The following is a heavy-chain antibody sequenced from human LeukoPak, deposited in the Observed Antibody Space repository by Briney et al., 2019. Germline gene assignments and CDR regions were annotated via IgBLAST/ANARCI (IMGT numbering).Heavy chain of an antibody. J-gene: IGHJ4*02. V-gene: IGHV3-7*01. CDR1: GFTFSRYW. Sequence: GGSLRLSCAASGFTFSRYWMSWVRQAPGKGLEWVANIKHDGRETYYVDSGKGRFTISRDNAKNSLYLQMNSLRAEDTAVYYCATVCAVFGECDVFEYWGQGTLVTVSS. CDR3: ATVCAVFGECDVFEY. CDR2: IKHDGRET. D-gene: IGHD3-10*02.